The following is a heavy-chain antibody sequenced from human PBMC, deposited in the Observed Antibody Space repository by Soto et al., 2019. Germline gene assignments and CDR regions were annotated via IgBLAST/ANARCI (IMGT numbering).Heavy chain of an antibody. Sequence: EVQLVESGGGLVQPGGSLRLSCVASGFTFNSYWMTWVRQAPGKGLEWVANIKQDGSDKYYVDSVKGRFTISRDNAKDSLYLQMNSLRAEDTAVYYCARVGHKNIGVGIDYYYMDVWGKGTTVTVSS. V-gene: IGHV3-7*01. J-gene: IGHJ6*03. CDR3: ARVGHKNIGVGIDYYYMDV. D-gene: IGHD3-10*01. CDR1: GFTFNSYW. CDR2: IKQDGSDK.